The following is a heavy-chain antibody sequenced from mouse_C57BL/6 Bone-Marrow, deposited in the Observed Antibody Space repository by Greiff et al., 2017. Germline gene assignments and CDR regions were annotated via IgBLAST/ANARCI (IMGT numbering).Heavy chain of an antibody. CDR1: GFNIKNTY. V-gene: IGHV14-3*01. CDR2: IDPANGNT. D-gene: IGHD1-1*01. Sequence: EVQLQQSVAELVRPGASVKLSCTASGFNIKNTYMHWVKQRPEQGLEWIGRIDPANGNTKYAPTFQGQVTITADTSSNTAYLQLSSLTSEDTAIYYCARDYYGSSYFAYWGQGTLVTVSA. J-gene: IGHJ3*01. CDR3: ARDYYGSSYFAY.